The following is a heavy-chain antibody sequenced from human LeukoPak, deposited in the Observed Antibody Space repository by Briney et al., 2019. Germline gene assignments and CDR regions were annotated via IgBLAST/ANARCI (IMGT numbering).Heavy chain of an antibody. CDR1: GGSFSSYY. D-gene: IGHD6-6*01. Sequence: PSETLSLTCAVYGGSFSSYYWGWIRQPPGKGLEWIGSIYYSGSTYYNPSLKSRVTISVDTSKNQFSLKLSSVTAADTAVYYCARPSSIAARIWADAFDIWGQGTMVTVSS. J-gene: IGHJ3*02. CDR2: IYYSGST. V-gene: IGHV4-39*01. CDR3: ARPSSIAARIWADAFDI.